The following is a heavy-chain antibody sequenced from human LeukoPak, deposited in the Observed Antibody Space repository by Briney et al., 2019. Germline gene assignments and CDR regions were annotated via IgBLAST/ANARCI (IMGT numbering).Heavy chain of an antibody. CDR1: GFTFSSYA. J-gene: IGHJ3*02. Sequence: LPGGSLRLSCSASGFTFSSYAMHWVRQAPGKGLEYVSAISSNGGSTYYADSVKGRFTISRDNSKNTLYLQMSSLRAEDTAVHYCVKDLRVRSSSDAFDIWGQGTMVTVSS. D-gene: IGHD6-13*01. V-gene: IGHV3-64D*06. CDR3: VKDLRVRSSSDAFDI. CDR2: ISSNGGST.